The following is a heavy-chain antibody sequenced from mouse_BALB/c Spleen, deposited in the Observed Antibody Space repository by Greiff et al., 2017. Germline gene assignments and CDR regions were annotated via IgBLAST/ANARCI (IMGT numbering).Heavy chain of an antibody. D-gene: IGHD2-10*02. Sequence: VQLQQSGAELVRPGTSVKVSCKASGYAFTNYLIEWVKQRPGQGLEWIGVINPGSGGTNYNEKFKGKATLTADKSSSTAYMQLSSLTSDDSAVYFCARQYGADYWGQGTTLTVSS. CDR3: ARQYGADY. J-gene: IGHJ2*01. V-gene: IGHV1-54*01. CDR1: GYAFTNYL. CDR2: INPGSGGT.